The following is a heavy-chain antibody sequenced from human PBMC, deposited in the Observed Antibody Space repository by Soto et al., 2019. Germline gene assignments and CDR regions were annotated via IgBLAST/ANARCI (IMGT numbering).Heavy chain of an antibody. CDR3: ARGLYGSSTSYYFDY. CDR1: GFTFSGYG. J-gene: IGHJ4*02. Sequence: EVQLVESGGGLVQPGGSLRLSCVASGFTFSGYGMNWVRQAPGKGLEWVSYISSNIGTIYYADSVKGRFIISRDNAENSLYLQVNSLRDGDPAVYYCARGLYGSSTSYYFDYWGQGTLVTVSS. CDR2: ISSNIGTI. V-gene: IGHV3-48*02. D-gene: IGHD6-6*01.